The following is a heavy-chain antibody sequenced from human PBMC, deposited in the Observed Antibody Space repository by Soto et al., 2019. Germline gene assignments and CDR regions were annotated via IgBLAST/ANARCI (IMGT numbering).Heavy chain of an antibody. Sequence: SETLSLTCAVYGGSFSGHSWTWLRQSPGKGLEWIGDINHSGRVNYSPSLKSRVTISLDTSKNQFSLTLSAVTAADTAMYYCSTRAYDTNGYYRFDPWGQGTLVTVSS. CDR2: INHSGRV. D-gene: IGHD3-22*01. J-gene: IGHJ5*01. CDR3: STRAYDTNGYYRFDP. CDR1: GGSFSGHS. V-gene: IGHV4-34*01.